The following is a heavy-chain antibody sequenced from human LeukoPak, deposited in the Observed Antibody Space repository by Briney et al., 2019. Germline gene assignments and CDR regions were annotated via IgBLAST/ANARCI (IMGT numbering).Heavy chain of an antibody. CDR3: AKSLNSGYSSSWPFDY. V-gene: IGHV3-23*01. CDR2: ISGSGGST. D-gene: IGHD6-13*01. CDR1: GFTFSSYA. J-gene: IGHJ4*02. Sequence: PGGSLRLSCAASGFTFSSYAMSWVRQAPGKGLEWVSAISGSGGSTYYADSVKGRFTISRDNSKNTLYLQMNSLRAEDTAVYYCAKSLNSGYSSSWPFDYWGQGTLDTVSS.